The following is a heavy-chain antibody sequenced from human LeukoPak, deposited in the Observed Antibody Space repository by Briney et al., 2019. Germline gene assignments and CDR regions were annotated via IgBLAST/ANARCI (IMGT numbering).Heavy chain of an antibody. V-gene: IGHV5-51*01. CDR3: ARHGGLGEAAAGTGDY. J-gene: IGHJ4*02. Sequence: GESLKISCKGSGYSFTSYWIGWVRQMPGKGLEWMGIIYPGDSDTRYSPSFQGQVTISADKSISTAYLQWSSLKASDTAMYYCARHGGLGEAAAGTGDYWGQGTLVTASS. CDR2: IYPGDSDT. CDR1: GYSFTSYW. D-gene: IGHD6-13*01.